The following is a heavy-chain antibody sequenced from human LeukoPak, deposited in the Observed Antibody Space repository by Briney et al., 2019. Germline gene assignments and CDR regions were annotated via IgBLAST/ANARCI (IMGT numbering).Heavy chain of an antibody. J-gene: IGHJ3*02. CDR2: ISPYNGNT. CDR1: GYTFTSYA. Sequence: GASVEVSCKASGYTFTSYAISWVRQAPGQGLEWMGWISPYNGNTNYAQKLQGRVTMTTDTSTSTAYMELRSLRSDDTAVYYCARVWELGFDGFDIWGQGTMVTVSS. D-gene: IGHD3-16*01. CDR3: ARVWELGFDGFDI. V-gene: IGHV1-18*01.